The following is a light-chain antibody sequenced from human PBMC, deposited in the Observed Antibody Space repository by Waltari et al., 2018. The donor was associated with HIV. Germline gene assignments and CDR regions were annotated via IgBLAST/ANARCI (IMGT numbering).Light chain of an antibody. J-gene: IGLJ2*01. CDR2: EVT. CDR3: SSYANTNSVI. Sequence: QSALTQPASVSGSPGQSITISCSGTTSDVGSYNFVSWYQKHPGKAPKLMIHEVTNRASGASTRFSGSKSGKTAYLTISGLQTEDEADYYCSSYANTNSVIFDGGTKLTVI. CDR1: TSDVGSYNF. V-gene: IGLV2-14*03.